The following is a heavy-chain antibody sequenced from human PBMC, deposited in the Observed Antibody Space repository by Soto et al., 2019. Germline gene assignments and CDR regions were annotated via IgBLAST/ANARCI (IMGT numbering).Heavy chain of an antibody. J-gene: IGHJ3*02. CDR2: ISYDGSNK. Sequence: QVQLVESGGGVVKPGRSLRLSCAASGFTFSSYGMHWVRQAPGKGLEWVAVISYDGSNKYYADSVKGRLTISRDNSKNTLYLPMNSLRGEDTALYYCAKDNGSGCDWLRVGDASDIWGQGTMVTVS. V-gene: IGHV3-30*18. D-gene: IGHD5-12*01. CDR1: GFTFSSYG. CDR3: AKDNGSGCDWLRVGDASDI.